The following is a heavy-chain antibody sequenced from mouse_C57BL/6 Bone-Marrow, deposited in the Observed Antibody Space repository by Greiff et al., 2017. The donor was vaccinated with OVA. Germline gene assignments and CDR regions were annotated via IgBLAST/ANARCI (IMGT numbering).Heavy chain of an antibody. CDR1: GYAFTNYL. V-gene: IGHV1-54*01. J-gene: IGHJ4*01. Sequence: QVQLQQSGAELVRPGPSVKVSCKASGYAFTNYLIELVKQRPGQGLEWIGVINPGSGGTNYNEKFKGKATLTADKSSSTAYMQLSSLTSEDSAVYFCARDYGSAMDYWGQGTSVTVSS. D-gene: IGHD1-1*01. CDR2: INPGSGGT. CDR3: ARDYGSAMDY.